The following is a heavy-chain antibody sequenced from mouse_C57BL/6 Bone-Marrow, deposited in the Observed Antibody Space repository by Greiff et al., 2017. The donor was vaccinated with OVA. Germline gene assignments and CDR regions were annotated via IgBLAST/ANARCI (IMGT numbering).Heavy chain of an antibody. CDR2: IDPSDSYT. CDR1: GYTFTSYW. Sequence: VQLQQPGAELVKPGASVKLSCKASGYTFTSYWMQWVKQRPGQGLEWIGEIDPSDSYTNYNQKFKGKVTLTVDTSSSTAYMQLSSLTSEDSAVYYCARPYDYFYYFDYWGQGTTLTVSS. D-gene: IGHD2-4*01. CDR3: ARPYDYFYYFDY. J-gene: IGHJ2*01. V-gene: IGHV1-50*01.